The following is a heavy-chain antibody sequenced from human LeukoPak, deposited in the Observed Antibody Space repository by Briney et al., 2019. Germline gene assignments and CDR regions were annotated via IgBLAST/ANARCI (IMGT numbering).Heavy chain of an antibody. CDR3: ARVEGYYDFWSGPIDY. V-gene: IGHV4-39*07. D-gene: IGHD3-3*01. J-gene: IGHJ4*02. CDR2: IYYSGST. Sequence: SETLSLTCTVSGGSISSSSYYWGWIRQPPGKGLEWIGSIYYSGSTYYNPSLKSRVTISVDTSKNQFSLKLSSVTAADTAVYYCARVEGYYDFWSGPIDYWGQGTLVTVSS. CDR1: GGSISSSSYY.